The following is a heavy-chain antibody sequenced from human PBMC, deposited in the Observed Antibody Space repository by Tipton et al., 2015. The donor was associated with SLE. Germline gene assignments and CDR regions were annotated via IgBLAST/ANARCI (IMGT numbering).Heavy chain of an antibody. CDR1: GGSISSSRYY. J-gene: IGHJ5*02. V-gene: IGHV4-39*07. CDR2: IYHSGTA. D-gene: IGHD3-10*01. Sequence: TLSLTCTVSGGSISSSRYYWGWIRQPPGKGLEWIGSIYHSGTAYYNPSLKSRVTISVDTSKNQFSLKLSSVTAADTAVYYCTRVTELLWFGEARGWFDPWGQGTLVTVSS. CDR3: TRVTELLWFGEARGWFDP.